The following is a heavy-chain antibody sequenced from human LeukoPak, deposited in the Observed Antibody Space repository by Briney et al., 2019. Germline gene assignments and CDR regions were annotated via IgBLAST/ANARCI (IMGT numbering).Heavy chain of an antibody. CDR2: IYTRGST. J-gene: IGHJ6*02. CDR1: GGSISSYY. Sequence: SETLSLTCTVSGGSISSYYWSWIRQPAGKGLEWIGRIYTRGSTNYNPSLKSRVTMSVDTSKNQFSLKLSSVTAADTAVYYCAREGGSYPYYYYGMDVWGQGTTVTVSS. V-gene: IGHV4-4*07. CDR3: AREGGSYPYYYYGMDV. D-gene: IGHD1-26*01.